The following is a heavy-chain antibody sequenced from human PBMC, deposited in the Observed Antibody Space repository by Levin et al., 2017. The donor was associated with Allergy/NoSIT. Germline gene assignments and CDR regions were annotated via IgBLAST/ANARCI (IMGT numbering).Heavy chain of an antibody. Sequence: TSETLSLTCDVSGGSISSSFWWTWVRQPPGKGLEWIGEILHSGKTNYNPSLKSRVTISVDKPKNQFSLNLTAVTAADTAVYYCARGDRMIRTVMFQSYFDSWGRGTLVTVSS. CDR2: ILHSGKT. J-gene: IGHJ4*02. V-gene: IGHV4-4*02. CDR1: GGSISSSFW. D-gene: IGHD3-10*01. CDR3: ARGDRMIRTVMFQSYFDS.